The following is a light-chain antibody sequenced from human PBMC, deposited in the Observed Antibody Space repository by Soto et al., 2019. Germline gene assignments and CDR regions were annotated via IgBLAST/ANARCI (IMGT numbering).Light chain of an antibody. V-gene: IGLV2-14*01. CDR3: SSYTSTSGYV. Sequence: QSALTQPASVSGSPGQSITISCTGTSSDIGGFDFVAWYQQQPGKAPKLLIYEVRNRPSGVSHRFSGSKSGDTASLTIFGLQAEDEGDYYCSSYTSTSGYVFGTGTKVTVL. CDR1: SSDIGGFDF. CDR2: EVR. J-gene: IGLJ1*01.